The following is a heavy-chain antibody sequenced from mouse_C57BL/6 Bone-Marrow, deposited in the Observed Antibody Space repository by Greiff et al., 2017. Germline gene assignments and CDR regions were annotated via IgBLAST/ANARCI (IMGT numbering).Heavy chain of an antibody. J-gene: IGHJ3*01. CDR2: IRLKSDNYAT. Sequence: DVKLVESGGGLVQPGGSMKLSCVASGFTFSNYWMNWVRQSPEKGLEWVAQIRLKSDNYATHYAESVKGRFTISRDDSKSSVYLQMNNLRAEDTGNYFWTGGLRLAYWGQGTLVTVSA. V-gene: IGHV6-3*01. CDR3: TGGLRLAY. D-gene: IGHD3-2*02. CDR1: GFTFSNYW.